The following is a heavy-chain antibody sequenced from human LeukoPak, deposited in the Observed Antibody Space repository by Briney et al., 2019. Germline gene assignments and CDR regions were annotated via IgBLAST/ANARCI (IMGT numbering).Heavy chain of an antibody. CDR3: VIQYETTSRYSQWVCDS. CDR2: ISGTSSHT. D-gene: IGHD2-15*01. J-gene: IGHJ5*02. CDR1: VFTHCTLA. Sequence: GGSLRLSCTVSVFTHCTLAARCLRRAPGKGLEWVSGISGTSSHTEDADSVKGRFTISRDNSKHTLFLQMNSLRADDTALYYCVIQYETTSRYSQWVCDSWGQGTLVTVSS. V-gene: IGHV3-23*01.